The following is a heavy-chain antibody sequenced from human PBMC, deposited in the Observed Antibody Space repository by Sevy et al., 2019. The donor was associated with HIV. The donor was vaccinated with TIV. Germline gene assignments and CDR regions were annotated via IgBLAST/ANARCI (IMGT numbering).Heavy chain of an antibody. CDR2: IRSSSADI. Sequence: GGSLRLSCAASGFTFSNYNMNWVRQAPGEGLKWVSSIRSSSADIYYTDSVKGRFTVSRDNSRKSLFLQMNGLSAEDTALYYCARDLLVGSTYVFDIWGRGTMVTVS. CDR1: GFTFSNYN. CDR3: ARDLLVGSTYVFDI. V-gene: IGHV3-21*01. J-gene: IGHJ3*02. D-gene: IGHD1-26*01.